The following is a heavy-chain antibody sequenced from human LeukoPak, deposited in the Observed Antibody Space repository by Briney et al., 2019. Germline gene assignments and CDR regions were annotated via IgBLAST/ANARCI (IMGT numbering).Heavy chain of an antibody. CDR2: ISGGATVI. V-gene: IGHV3-48*03. Sequence: PGGSLRLSCAASGFTFSSYEMIWVRQAPGKGLEWISYISGGATVIYYAESVKGRFTISRDNAKNSLYLQMNSLRVEDTAVYYCARRRGSADYWGQGTLVTVSS. J-gene: IGHJ4*02. CDR3: ARRRGSADY. CDR1: GFTFSSYE. D-gene: IGHD3-16*01.